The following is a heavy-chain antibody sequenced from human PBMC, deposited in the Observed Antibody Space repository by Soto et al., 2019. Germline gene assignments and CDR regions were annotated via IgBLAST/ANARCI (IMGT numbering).Heavy chain of an antibody. CDR2: IHDSGRS. CDR3: ARVGGTRGWY. V-gene: IGHV4-59*01. CDR1: SDSITNYY. D-gene: IGHD2-15*01. Sequence: QVQLQESGPGLVKPSETLSLTCTVSSDSITNYYWSWIRQSPGKGLEWIGYIHDSGRSNYNPSLKSRVKISVDTPKKQFSLKVNSVTAADTAVYYCARVGGTRGWYWGPGTLVTVSS. J-gene: IGHJ4*02.